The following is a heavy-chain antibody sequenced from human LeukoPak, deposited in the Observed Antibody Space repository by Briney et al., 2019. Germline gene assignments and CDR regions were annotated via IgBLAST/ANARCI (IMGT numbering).Heavy chain of an antibody. CDR1: GFTFSDYY. V-gene: IGHV3-11*04. Sequence: GGSLRLSCAASGFTFSDYYMSWIRQAPGKGLEWVSYISSSGSTIYYADSVKGRFTISRDNSKNTLYLQMNSLRAEDTAVYYCAKEYSSFNLFYYLGQGTLVTVSS. D-gene: IGHD5-18*01. J-gene: IGHJ4*02. CDR2: ISSSGSTI. CDR3: AKEYSSFNLFYY.